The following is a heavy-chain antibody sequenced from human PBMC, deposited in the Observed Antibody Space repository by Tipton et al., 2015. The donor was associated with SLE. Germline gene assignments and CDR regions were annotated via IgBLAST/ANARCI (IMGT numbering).Heavy chain of an antibody. CDR2: IYTSGST. CDR3: ARDRRGWYFDL. Sequence: TLSLTCSVSGASISSGAIYWSWFRHHPGKGLEWIGRIYTSGSTNYNPSLKSRVTISVDTSKNQFSLKLSSVTAADTAVYYCARDRRGWYFDLWGRGTLVTVSS. J-gene: IGHJ2*01. V-gene: IGHV4-61*02. CDR1: GASISSGAIY. D-gene: IGHD3-10*01.